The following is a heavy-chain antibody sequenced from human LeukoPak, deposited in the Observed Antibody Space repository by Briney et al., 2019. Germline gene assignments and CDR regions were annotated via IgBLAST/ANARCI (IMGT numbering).Heavy chain of an antibody. J-gene: IGHJ3*02. CDR3: ARSHYDNSAFDI. CDR1: GGTFSSYA. D-gene: IGHD3-16*01. Sequence: SVKVSCKASGGTFSSYAISWVRQAPGQGLEWMGGIIPIFGTANYAQKFQGRVTITTDESTSTAYMELSSLRSDYTAVCYCARSHYDNSAFDIWGQGTMVTVSS. CDR2: IIPIFGTA. V-gene: IGHV1-69*05.